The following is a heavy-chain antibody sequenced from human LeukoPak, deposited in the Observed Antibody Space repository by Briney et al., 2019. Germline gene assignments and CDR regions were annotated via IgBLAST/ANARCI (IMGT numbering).Heavy chain of an antibody. CDR1: GGSFSGYY. D-gene: IGHD2-15*01. Sequence: SETLSLTCAVYGGSFSGYYWSWIRQPPGKGLEWIGEINHSGSTNYNPSLKGRVTISVDTSKNQFSLKLSSVTAVDTAVYYCARAPYCSGGSCYYYFDYWGQGTLVTVSS. J-gene: IGHJ4*02. CDR3: ARAPYCSGGSCYYYFDY. V-gene: IGHV4-34*01. CDR2: INHSGST.